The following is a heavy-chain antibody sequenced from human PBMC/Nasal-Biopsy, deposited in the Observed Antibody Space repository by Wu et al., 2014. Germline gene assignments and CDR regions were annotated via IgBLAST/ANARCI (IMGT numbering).Heavy chain of an antibody. Sequence: VKVSCKATGYTFTYYGITWVRQAPGQGLEWMGWISTYNGNTDYAEKFQGRVTFTTDTSANTAYMELRSLKSDDTAVYYCARDVGGAAVSLAFDSWGQGTLVAVSS. V-gene: IGHV1-18*04. D-gene: IGHD5/OR15-5a*01. CDR2: ISTYNGNT. J-gene: IGHJ4*02. CDR1: GYTFTYYG. CDR3: ARDVGGAAVSLAFDS.